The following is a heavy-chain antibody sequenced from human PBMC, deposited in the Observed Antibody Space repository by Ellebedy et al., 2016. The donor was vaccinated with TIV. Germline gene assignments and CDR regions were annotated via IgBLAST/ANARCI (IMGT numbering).Heavy chain of an antibody. V-gene: IGHV3-33*08. J-gene: IGHJ4*02. D-gene: IGHD6-13*01. CDR2: LWFDGSHI. CDR1: GFTFSSYA. CDR3: ARAYSSSWYDDTPFNDY. Sequence: GGSLRLSXAASGFTFSSYAMSWVRQAPGKGLEWVSYLWFDGSHIHYADSVKGRFTISRDNARNSLYLQMNSLRDEDTAVYYCARAYSSSWYDDTPFNDYWGQGTLVTVSS.